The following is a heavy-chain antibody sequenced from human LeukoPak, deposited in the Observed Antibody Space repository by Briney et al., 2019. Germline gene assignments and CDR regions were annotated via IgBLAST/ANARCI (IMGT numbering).Heavy chain of an antibody. Sequence: SETLSLTCAVYGGSFSGYYWSWIRQPPGKGLEWIGEINHSGSTNYNPSLKSRVTISVDTSKNQFSLKLSSVTAADTAVYYCARHNPVLRYFDWLLPYFDYWGQGTLVTVSS. CDR1: GGSFSGYY. CDR3: ARHNPVLRYFDWLLPYFDY. D-gene: IGHD3-9*01. CDR2: INHSGST. J-gene: IGHJ4*02. V-gene: IGHV4-34*01.